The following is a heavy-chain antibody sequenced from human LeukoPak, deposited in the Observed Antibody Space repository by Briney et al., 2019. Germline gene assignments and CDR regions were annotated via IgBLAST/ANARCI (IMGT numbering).Heavy chain of an antibody. CDR2: FYYSGST. CDR1: GCSISSYY. Sequence: SETLSLTCTVSGCSISSYYWSWIRQPPGKGLEWIGYFYYSGSTNYNPSLKSRVTISVDTSKNQFSLKLSSVTAADTAVYYCARDRSYIWFDPWGQGTLVTVSS. CDR3: ARDRSYIWFDP. D-gene: IGHD1-26*01. V-gene: IGHV4-59*01. J-gene: IGHJ5*02.